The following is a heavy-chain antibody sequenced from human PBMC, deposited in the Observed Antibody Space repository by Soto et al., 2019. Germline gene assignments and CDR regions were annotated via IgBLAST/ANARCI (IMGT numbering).Heavy chain of an antibody. D-gene: IGHD2-15*01. J-gene: IGHJ6*02. CDR2: ISYDGSNK. CDR1: GFTFSSYG. CDR3: AKDQAIVSLYGMDV. V-gene: IGHV3-30*18. Sequence: GGSLRLSCAASGFTFSSYGMHWVRQAPGKGLEWVAVISYDGSNKYYADSVKGRFTISRDNSKNTLYLQMNSLRAEDTAVYYCAKDQAIVSLYGMDVWGQGTTVTVSS.